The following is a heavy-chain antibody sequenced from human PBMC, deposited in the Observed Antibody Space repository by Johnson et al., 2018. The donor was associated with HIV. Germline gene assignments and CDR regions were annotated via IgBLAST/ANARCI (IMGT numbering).Heavy chain of an antibody. D-gene: IGHD2-2*01. CDR3: AKDLAVVFVTTNGAGGFDI. CDR1: GFTFSNYA. Sequence: QVQLVESGGGVVQPGGSLRLSCAASGFTFSNYAIHWVRQAPGTGLEWVAFIRYDGTNNYYADSVRGRFTISRDNSKNTVYLQMNSLRAEDTAVYYCAKDLAVVFVTTNGAGGFDIWGQGTRVIVSS. J-gene: IGHJ3*02. CDR2: IRYDGTNN. V-gene: IGHV3-30*02.